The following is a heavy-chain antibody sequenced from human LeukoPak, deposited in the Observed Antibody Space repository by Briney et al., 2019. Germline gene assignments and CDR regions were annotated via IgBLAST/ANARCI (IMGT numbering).Heavy chain of an antibody. CDR2: IIPIFGTA. D-gene: IGHD3-10*01. Sequence: SVKVSCKASGGTFSSYAIGWVRQAPGQGLEWMGGIIPIFGTANYAQKFQGRVTITADESTSTAYMELSSLRSEDTAVYYCARGGVGGSGSYYSDAFDIWGQGTMVTVSS. CDR1: GGTFSSYA. CDR3: ARGGVGGSGSYYSDAFDI. J-gene: IGHJ3*02. V-gene: IGHV1-69*13.